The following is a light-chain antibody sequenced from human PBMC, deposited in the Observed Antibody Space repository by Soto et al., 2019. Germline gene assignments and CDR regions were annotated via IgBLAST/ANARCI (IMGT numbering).Light chain of an antibody. Sequence: EIVMTHSPATLSVSPGERATLSCRASQSISSDVAWYQQKPGQAPRLLIYGASTTATGIPARFSGSGSGTEFTLTISSLQSEDFAVYNCQQYNKWPRTFGQGTRWISN. CDR2: GAS. CDR3: QQYNKWPRT. CDR1: QSISSD. V-gene: IGKV3-15*01. J-gene: IGKJ2*01.